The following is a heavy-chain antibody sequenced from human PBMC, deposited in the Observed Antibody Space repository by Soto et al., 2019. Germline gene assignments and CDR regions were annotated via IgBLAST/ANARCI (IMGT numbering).Heavy chain of an antibody. CDR2: ISPRGGDT. V-gene: IGHV3-23*01. D-gene: IGHD2-15*01. CDR3: VRSDRKDF. Sequence: EVQLLESGGGLVQPGGSLRLSCAASGFTFSIYAMSWVRQAPGKGLEWVSAISPRGGDTYYADSVTGRFTISRDNSRDPLYLQMNRLGADDTAVCYCVRSDRKDFWGQGTLVTVSS. J-gene: IGHJ4*02. CDR1: GFTFSIYA.